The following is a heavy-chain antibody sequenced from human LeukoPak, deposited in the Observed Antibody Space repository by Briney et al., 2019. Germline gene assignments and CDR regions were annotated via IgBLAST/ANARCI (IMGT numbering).Heavy chain of an antibody. CDR3: AKTPSSGYYFDQ. CDR2: ISGSGGST. Sequence: GGSLRLSCAASGFTFTSYAMSWVRQAPGKGPEWVSSISGSGGSTYYADSVKGRFTFSRDNSKNTLYLQMNSLRAEDTAVYYCAKTPSSGYYFDQWGQGTLVTVSS. D-gene: IGHD5-12*01. J-gene: IGHJ4*02. CDR1: GFTFTSYA. V-gene: IGHV3-23*01.